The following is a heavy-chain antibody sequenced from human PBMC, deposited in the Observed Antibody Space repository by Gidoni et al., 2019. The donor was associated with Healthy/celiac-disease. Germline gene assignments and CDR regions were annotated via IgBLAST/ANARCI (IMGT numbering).Heavy chain of an antibody. Sequence: EVQLVESGGVVVQPGGSLRLSCAASGFPFDDYTMPWVRQAPGKGLEWVYLISGDGGSRYYADSVKGRFTISRDNSKNSLYLQMNSLRTEDTALYYCAKDIRDDSSGYYLDYWGQGTLVTVSS. V-gene: IGHV3-43*01. D-gene: IGHD3-22*01. J-gene: IGHJ4*02. CDR1: GFPFDDYT. CDR2: ISGDGGSR. CDR3: AKDIRDDSSGYYLDY.